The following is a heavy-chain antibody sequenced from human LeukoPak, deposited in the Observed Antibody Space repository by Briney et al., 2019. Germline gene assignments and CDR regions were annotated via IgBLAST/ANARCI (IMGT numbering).Heavy chain of an antibody. V-gene: IGHV4-34*01. Sequence: SEALSLTCAVYGGSFSGYYWSWIRQPPGKGLEWIGEINHSGSTNYNPSLKSRVTISVDTSKNQFSLKLSSVTAADTAVYYCARHSPYSSSWYRGYFDYWGQGTLVTVSS. CDR2: INHSGST. CDR1: GGSFSGYY. J-gene: IGHJ4*02. D-gene: IGHD6-13*01. CDR3: ARHSPYSSSWYRGYFDY.